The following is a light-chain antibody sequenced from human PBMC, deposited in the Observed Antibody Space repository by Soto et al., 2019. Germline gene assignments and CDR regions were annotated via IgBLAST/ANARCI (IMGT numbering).Light chain of an antibody. CDR3: QQYGSSPSLT. V-gene: IGKV3-20*01. CDR2: GAS. CDR1: QSVTKY. J-gene: IGKJ4*01. Sequence: EIVLTQSPGTLSLSPGESATLSCRASQSVTKYLVWYQQKPGQAPRLLIYGASSRATGIPDRFSGSGSGTDFTLTISRLEPEDFAVYYCQQYGSSPSLTFGGGTKVDI.